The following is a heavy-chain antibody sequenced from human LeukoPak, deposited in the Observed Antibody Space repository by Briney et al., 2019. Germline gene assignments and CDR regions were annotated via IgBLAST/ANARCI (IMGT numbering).Heavy chain of an antibody. V-gene: IGHV1-18*04. Sequence: ASVKVSCKASGYAFSSYGINWVRQAPGQGLEWMGWISAYNGHTNYVQKMQGRVTMTTDTSTNTAYMEMRRLRSDDTGAYYWAGGAGIAGAGVFDYWGQGRLVTVSS. CDR1: GYAFSSYG. D-gene: IGHD6-13*01. CDR2: ISAYNGHT. J-gene: IGHJ4*02. CDR3: AGGAGIAGAGVFDY.